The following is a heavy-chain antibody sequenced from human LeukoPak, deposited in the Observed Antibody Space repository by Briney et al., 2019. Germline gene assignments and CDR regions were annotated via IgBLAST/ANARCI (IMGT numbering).Heavy chain of an antibody. CDR2: ISGTGGST. J-gene: IGHJ4*02. D-gene: IGHD3-22*01. CDR1: VFTFSSYA. CDR3: AKVPYYYDSSGYDY. V-gene: IGHV3-23*01. Sequence: QAGGSLRLSCAASVFTFSSYAMSGVRQAPGKGLEWVSAISGTGGSTYYADSVKGRFTFSRNNSKNTLYLQMNSLRAEDTAVYYCAKVPYYYDSSGYDYWGQGTLVTVSS.